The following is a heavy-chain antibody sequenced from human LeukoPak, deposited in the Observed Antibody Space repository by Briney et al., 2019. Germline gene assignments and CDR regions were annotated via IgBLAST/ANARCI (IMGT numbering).Heavy chain of an antibody. CDR1: GGSFSGYY. D-gene: IGHD3-22*01. V-gene: IGHV4-34*01. CDR3: ARGGRGYYYDSSGYYSY. J-gene: IGHJ4*02. CDR2: INHSGST. Sequence: SETLSLTCAAYGGSFSGYYWSWIRQPPGKGLEWIGEINHSGSTNYNPSLKSRVAISVDTSKNQFSLKLSSVTAADTAVYYCARGGRGYYYDSSGYYSYWGQGTLVTVSS.